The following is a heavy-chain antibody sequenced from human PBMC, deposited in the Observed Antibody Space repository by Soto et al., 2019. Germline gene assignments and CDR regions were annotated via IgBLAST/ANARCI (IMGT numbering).Heavy chain of an antibody. V-gene: IGHV3-21*01. Sequence: GGSLRLSCAASGFTFSSYSMNWVRQALGKGLEWVSSISSSSSYIYYADSVKGRFTISRDNAKNSLYLQMNSLRAEDTAVYYCATGGYCSGGSCYSTAFDIWGQGTMVTVSS. CDR2: ISSSSSYI. J-gene: IGHJ3*02. D-gene: IGHD2-15*01. CDR1: GFTFSSYS. CDR3: ATGGYCSGGSCYSTAFDI.